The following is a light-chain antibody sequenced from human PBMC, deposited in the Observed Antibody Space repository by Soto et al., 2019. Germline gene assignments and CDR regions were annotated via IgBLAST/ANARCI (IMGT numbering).Light chain of an antibody. V-gene: IGKV3-20*01. J-gene: IGKJ5*01. CDR1: QSVSSN. CDR2: GAS. Sequence: DIVMTQSPDSLAVSLGERATLSCRASQSVSSNLAWYQQKPGQAPRLLIYGASSRATGIPDRFSGRGSGTDFTLTISRLEPEDFAVYYCQQYGSSPPSSTFGQGTRLEIK. CDR3: QQYGSSPPSST.